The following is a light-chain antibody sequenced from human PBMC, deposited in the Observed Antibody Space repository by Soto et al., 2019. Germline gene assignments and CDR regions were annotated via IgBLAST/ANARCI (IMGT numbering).Light chain of an antibody. V-gene: IGLV2-14*01. CDR3: SAFATRRAYV. Sequence: QSALTQPASVSGSPGQSITISCTGTSSDVGAYNYVSWYQQQSGKAPKLLIHEVSSRPAGVSDRFSGSKSGNTASLTISGLQAEDEADYYCSAFATRRAYVFVIGTKVTV. CDR1: SSDVGAYNY. CDR2: EVS. J-gene: IGLJ1*01.